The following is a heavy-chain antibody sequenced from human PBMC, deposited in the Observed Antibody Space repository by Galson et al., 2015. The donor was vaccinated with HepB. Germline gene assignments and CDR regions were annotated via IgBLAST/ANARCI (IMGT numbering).Heavy chain of an antibody. Sequence: SVKVSCKASGYTFTNYAMNWVRQAPGQGLEWMGWINTNAGNTTYAQGFTGRFAFSLDTSVSTAYLQMSSLKSEDTAVYYCARDVYGADQKSVMDVWGQGTTVTVSS. CDR1: GYTFTNYA. J-gene: IGHJ6*02. CDR3: ARDVYGADQKSVMDV. D-gene: IGHD4/OR15-4a*01. CDR2: INTNAGNT. V-gene: IGHV7-4-1*02.